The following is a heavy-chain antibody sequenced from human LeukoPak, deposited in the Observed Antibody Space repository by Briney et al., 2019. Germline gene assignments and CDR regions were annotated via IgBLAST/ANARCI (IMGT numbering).Heavy chain of an antibody. Sequence: PSETLSLTCTVSGGSISSYYWSWIQQPPGKGLEWIGYIYYSGSTNYNPSLKSRVTISIDTSKNQFSLKLNSVTAADTAMYYCARVKDPGGYYYYYYMDVWGKGTTVTVSS. CDR2: IYYSGST. D-gene: IGHD3-16*01. V-gene: IGHV4-59*08. J-gene: IGHJ6*03. CDR3: ARVKDPGGYYYYYYMDV. CDR1: GGSISSYY.